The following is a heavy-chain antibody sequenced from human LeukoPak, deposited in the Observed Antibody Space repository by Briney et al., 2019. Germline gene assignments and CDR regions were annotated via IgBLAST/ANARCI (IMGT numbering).Heavy chain of an antibody. CDR3: ARVWFDCSGGSCYRYDASDI. CDR1: GYTFTSYG. CDR2: ISAKKGNT. J-gene: IGHJ3*02. V-gene: IGHV1-18*01. Sequence: GASVKVSCKASGYTFTSYGISWVRQAPGQGLEWMGWISAKKGNTDYAQKLQGRVTMTTDTSTSTAYMELRSLRSDDTAVYYCARVWFDCSGGSCYRYDASDIWGQGTMVTVSS. D-gene: IGHD2-15*01.